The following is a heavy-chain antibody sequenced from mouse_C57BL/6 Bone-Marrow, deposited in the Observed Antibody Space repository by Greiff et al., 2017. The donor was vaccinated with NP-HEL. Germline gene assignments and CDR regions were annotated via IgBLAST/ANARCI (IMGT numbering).Heavy chain of an antibody. CDR1: GYTFTSYW. V-gene: IGHV1-55*01. J-gene: IGHJ4*01. CDR2: IYPGSGST. D-gene: IGHD2-12*01. CDR3: AKGTTRPYYYAMDY. Sequence: QVQLQQPGAELVKPGASVKMSCKASGYTFTSYWITWVKQRPGQGLEWIGDIYPGSGSTNYNEKFKSKATLTVDTSSSPAYMQLSSLTSEDSAVYYGAKGTTRPYYYAMDYWGQGTSVTVSS.